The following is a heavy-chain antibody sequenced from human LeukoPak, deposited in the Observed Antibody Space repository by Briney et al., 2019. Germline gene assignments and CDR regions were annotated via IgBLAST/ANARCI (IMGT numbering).Heavy chain of an antibody. J-gene: IGHJ5*01. Sequence: GGSLRLSCAASGFSLSNYWMSWVRQAPGKGLEWVANIKQDGSETYYVDSVKGRFTIARDNAKNSLFLQMNSLRVDDRALYYCTRGMAYYYDSTGYFGDSWGQGTLVTVSS. CDR1: GFSLSNYW. D-gene: IGHD3-22*01. V-gene: IGHV3-7*01. CDR3: TRGMAYYYDSTGYFGDS. CDR2: IKQDGSET.